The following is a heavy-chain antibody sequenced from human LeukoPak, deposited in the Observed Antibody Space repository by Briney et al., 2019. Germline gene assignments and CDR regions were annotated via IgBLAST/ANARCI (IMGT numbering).Heavy chain of an antibody. D-gene: IGHD2-2*01. Sequence: SQTLSLTCTVSGGSISSGGYYWSWIRQHPGRGLEWIGYIYYSGSTYYNPSLKSRVTISVDTSKNQFSLKLSSVTAADTAVYYCARDHIVVVPAASVFRYYYYGMGVWGKGTTVTVSS. J-gene: IGHJ6*04. CDR2: IYYSGST. CDR3: ARDHIVVVPAASVFRYYYYGMGV. CDR1: GGSISSGGYY. V-gene: IGHV4-31*03.